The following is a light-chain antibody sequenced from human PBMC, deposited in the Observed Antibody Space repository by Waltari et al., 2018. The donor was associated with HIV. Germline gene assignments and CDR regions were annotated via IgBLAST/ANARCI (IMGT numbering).Light chain of an antibody. J-gene: IGLJ1*01. CDR1: DSNIGRTF. CDR2: RNH. V-gene: IGLV1-47*01. Sequence: QFILTQPPSASAVPGQRLTIPCSGNDSNIGRTFVLWYQQFPGRAPQLLIYRNHQRPSGVDDRFSGSRSGTSASLVIGALRAEDEADYYCASWDDGLEGHVFGGGTTVSVL. CDR3: ASWDDGLEGHV.